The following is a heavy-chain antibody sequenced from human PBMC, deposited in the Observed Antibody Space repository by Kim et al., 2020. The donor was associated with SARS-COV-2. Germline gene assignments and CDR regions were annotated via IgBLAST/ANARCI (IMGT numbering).Heavy chain of an antibody. V-gene: IGHV4-4*02. Sequence: SETLSLTCAVSGGSITSSNWCSWVRQPPGKGLEWIGEVYHTGSTKYNPSLKGRVTISVDKSENQFSLKMTSVTDADTAMYYCATFTGDYRGGWYVSDHWGQGTLVTVSS. CDR2: VYHTGST. J-gene: IGHJ4*02. D-gene: IGHD6-19*01. CDR3: ATFTGDYRGGWYVSDH. CDR1: GGSITSSNW.